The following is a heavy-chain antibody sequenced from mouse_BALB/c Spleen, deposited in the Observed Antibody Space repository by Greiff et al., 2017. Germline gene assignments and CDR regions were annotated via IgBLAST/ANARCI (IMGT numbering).Heavy chain of an antibody. Sequence: VQLQQPGAELVKPGASVKLSCKASGYTFTSYWMHWMKQRPGQGLEWIGEINPSNGRTNYNEKFKSKATLTVDKSSSTAYMQLSSLTSEDSAVYYCARYVYDGYYDYWGQGTTLTVSS. V-gene: IGHV1S81*02. CDR1: GYTFTSYW. CDR2: INPSNGRT. J-gene: IGHJ2*01. CDR3: ARYVYDGYYDY. D-gene: IGHD2-3*01.